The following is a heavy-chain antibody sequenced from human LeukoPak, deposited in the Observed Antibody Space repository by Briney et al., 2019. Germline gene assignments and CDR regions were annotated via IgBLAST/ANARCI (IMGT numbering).Heavy chain of an antibody. V-gene: IGHV1-18*01. CDR3: ATAGLFSEWDSSGGDAFDI. CDR1: GYTFTSYG. J-gene: IGHJ3*02. CDR2: ISAYNGNT. Sequence: ASVKVSCKASGYTFTSYGISWVRQAPGQGLEWMGWISAYNGNTNYAQKLQGRVTMTTDTSTSTAYMELRSLRSDDTAVYYCATAGLFSEWDSSGGDAFDIRGQGTMVTVSS. D-gene: IGHD3-22*01.